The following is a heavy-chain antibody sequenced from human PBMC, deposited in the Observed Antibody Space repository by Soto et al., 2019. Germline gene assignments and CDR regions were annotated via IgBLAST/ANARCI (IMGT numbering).Heavy chain of an antibody. Sequence: SQSLSYTVAGFGFTSYGMYWVRPTPGKGLERVAGIWNDGSNKYYADSVKGRITISRDNSKNMLYLQMNSLRAEDTAVYYCARFTSGTFSNDYWGQGISVTVSA. CDR3: ARFTSGTFSNDY. V-gene: IGHV3-33*07. D-gene: IGHD1-26*01. CDR2: IWNDGSNK. J-gene: IGHJ4*02. CDR1: GFGFTSYG.